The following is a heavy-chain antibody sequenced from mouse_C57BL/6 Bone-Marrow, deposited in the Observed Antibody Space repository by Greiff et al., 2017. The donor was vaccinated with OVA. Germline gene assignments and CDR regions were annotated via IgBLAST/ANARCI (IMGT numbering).Heavy chain of an antibody. CDR2: ISSGGDYI. Sequence: EVQRVESGEGLVKPGGSLKLSCAASGFTFSSYAMSWVRQTPEKRLEWVAYISSGGDYIYYADTVKGRFTISRDNARNTLYLQMSSLKSEDTAMYYCTSNYDGENAMDYWGQGTSVTVSS. J-gene: IGHJ4*01. CDR1: GFTFSSYA. D-gene: IGHD2-4*01. V-gene: IGHV5-9-1*02. CDR3: TSNYDGENAMDY.